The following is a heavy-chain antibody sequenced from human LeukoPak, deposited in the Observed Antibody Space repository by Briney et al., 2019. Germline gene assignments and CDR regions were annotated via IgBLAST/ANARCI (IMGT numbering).Heavy chain of an antibody. CDR1: GYTLTELS. J-gene: IGHJ5*02. V-gene: IGHV1-24*01. Sequence: ASVKVSCKVSGYTLTELSMHWVQQAPGKGLEWMGGFDPEDGETIYAQKFQGRVTMTEDTSTDTAYMELSSLRSEDTAVYYCASVTSGSRYNWFDPWGQGTLVTVSS. CDR2: FDPEDGET. D-gene: IGHD3-10*01. CDR3: ASVTSGSRYNWFDP.